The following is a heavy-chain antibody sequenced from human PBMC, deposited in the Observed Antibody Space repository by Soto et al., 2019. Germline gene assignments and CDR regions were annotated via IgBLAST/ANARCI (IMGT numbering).Heavy chain of an antibody. Sequence: SGPTLGNPTQTLTLTCSFSGFSLSTSGVGVGWIRQPPGKALEWLALIYWDDDKRYSPSLKSRLTITKDTSKNQVVLTMTNMDPVDTATYYCAPSPVAATHFDYWGQGTLVTVYS. V-gene: IGHV2-5*02. J-gene: IGHJ4*02. CDR2: IYWDDDK. D-gene: IGHD6-19*01. CDR3: APSPVAATHFDY. CDR1: GFSLSTSGVG.